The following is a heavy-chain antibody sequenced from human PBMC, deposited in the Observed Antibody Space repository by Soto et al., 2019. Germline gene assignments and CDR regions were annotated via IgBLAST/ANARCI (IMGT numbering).Heavy chain of an antibody. CDR2: ISWNSGSI. Sequence: EVQLVESGGGLVQPGRSLRLCCAASGFTFDDYAMHWVREAPGKGLEWVSGISWNSGSIGYADSVKGRFIISRDNAKNFLYLQMNSLRVEDTALYYCAKAGSYSYGMDVWGQGTTVTVSS. CDR1: GFTFDDYA. J-gene: IGHJ6*02. D-gene: IGHD5-18*01. V-gene: IGHV3-9*01. CDR3: AKAGSYSYGMDV.